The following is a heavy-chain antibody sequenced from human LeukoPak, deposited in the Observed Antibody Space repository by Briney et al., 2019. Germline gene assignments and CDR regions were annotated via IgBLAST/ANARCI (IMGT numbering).Heavy chain of an antibody. J-gene: IGHJ1*01. CDR1: KFTFSHYA. V-gene: IGHV3-33*06. D-gene: IGHD4-11*01. CDR3: AKDAQRGFDYSNSLQH. Sequence: PGGSLRLSCAASKFTFSHYAMHWVRQAPGKGLEWVAVIWNDGSDKYYADSVKGRFTVSRDNSRNTLYLQMDSLRAEGTGVYYCAKDAQRGFDYSNSLQHWGPGTLVTVSS. CDR2: IWNDGSDK.